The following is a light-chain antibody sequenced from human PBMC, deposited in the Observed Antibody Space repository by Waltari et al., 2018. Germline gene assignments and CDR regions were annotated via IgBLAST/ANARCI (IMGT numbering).Light chain of an antibody. V-gene: IGKV1-12*01. Sequence: DIQMTQPQSSVSASVGDRVTITCRASQDISSWLAWYQQKPGQAPRLLIYAVSILHSGVPSRFSGSGSGTDFTLTITSLQPEDFAIYYCQQGDGFHPITFGQGTRLE. J-gene: IGKJ5*01. CDR1: QDISSW. CDR3: QQGDGFHPIT. CDR2: AVS.